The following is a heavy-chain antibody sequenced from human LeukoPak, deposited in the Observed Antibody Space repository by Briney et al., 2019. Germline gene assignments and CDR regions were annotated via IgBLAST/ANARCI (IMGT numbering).Heavy chain of an antibody. V-gene: IGHV3-48*02. D-gene: IGHD3-22*01. CDR2: ISSTSTST. J-gene: IGHJ4*02. CDR3: ARGRSGYYFDY. CDR1: GFIFSTYD. Sequence: PGRSLRLSCAASGFIFSTYDMHWVRQAPGKGLEWVSYISSTSTSTYYADSAKGRFTISRDNAQNSLYLQMNSLGDDDTAVYYCARGRSGYYFDYWGQGTLVTVSS.